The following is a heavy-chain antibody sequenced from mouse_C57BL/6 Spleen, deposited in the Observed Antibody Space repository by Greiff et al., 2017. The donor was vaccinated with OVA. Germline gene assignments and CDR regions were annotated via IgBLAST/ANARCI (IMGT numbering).Heavy chain of an antibody. D-gene: IGHD2-1*01. CDR3: AREDYGNYFDY. J-gene: IGHJ2*01. CDR1: GFTFSSYG. V-gene: IGHV5-6*01. Sequence: EVQVVESGGDLVKPGGSLKLSCAASGFTFSSYGMSWVRQTPDQRLEWVATISSGGSYTYYPDSVKGRFTTSRDNAKNTLYLQMSSLKSEDTAMYYCAREDYGNYFDYWGQGTTLTVSS. CDR2: ISSGGSYT.